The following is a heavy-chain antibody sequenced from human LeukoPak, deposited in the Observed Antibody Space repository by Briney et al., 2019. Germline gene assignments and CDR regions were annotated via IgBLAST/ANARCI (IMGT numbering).Heavy chain of an antibody. V-gene: IGHV3-53*05. J-gene: IGHJ4*02. CDR2: IFSGGST. Sequence: GGSLRLSCVASGFTVSSNYMSWVRQAPGKGLEWVSAIFSGGSTFYADSVKGRFTISRDNSKNTLYLQMNSLRAEDTAVYYCAKDHSGDGYNGDFDYWGQGTLVTVSS. CDR1: GFTVSSNY. D-gene: IGHD5-24*01. CDR3: AKDHSGDGYNGDFDY.